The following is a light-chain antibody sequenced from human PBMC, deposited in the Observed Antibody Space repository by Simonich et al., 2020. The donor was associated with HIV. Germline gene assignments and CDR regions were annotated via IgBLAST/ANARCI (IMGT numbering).Light chain of an antibody. V-gene: IGLV2-8*01. CDR1: SSDVGGYNY. J-gene: IGLJ2*01. CDR2: EVT. Sequence: QSALTQPPSASVSPGQSVTISCTGTSSDVGGYNYVSWYQQHPGKAPKLMFYEVTKRPSGVPDRFSGSKSGNTASLTVSGLQAEDEADYYCSSYVGTKKVFGGGTKLTVL. CDR3: SSYVGTKKV.